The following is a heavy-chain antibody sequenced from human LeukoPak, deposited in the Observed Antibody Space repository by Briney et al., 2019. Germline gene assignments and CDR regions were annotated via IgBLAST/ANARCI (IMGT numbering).Heavy chain of an antibody. D-gene: IGHD1-1*01. CDR3: AKEDDRGWD. J-gene: IGHJ4*02. Sequence: GGSLRLSCAASGFTVTSNCMSWVRQAPGKGLEWVSAISGGGGITYYADSVKGRFTISRDNSKNTLVLQMNSLRAEDTAVYYCAKEDDRGWDWGQGSLVTVSS. V-gene: IGHV3-23*01. CDR1: GFTVTSNC. CDR2: ISGGGGIT.